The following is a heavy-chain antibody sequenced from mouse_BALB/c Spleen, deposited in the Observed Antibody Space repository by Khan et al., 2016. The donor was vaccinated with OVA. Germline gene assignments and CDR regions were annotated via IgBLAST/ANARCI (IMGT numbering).Heavy chain of an antibody. Sequence: VQLKKSGPGLVKPSQSLSLTCTVTGYSITSDYAWDWIRQFPGNKLEWMGYISYGGSTSYNPSLKSRISITRDTSKNQFFLQLNSVTTEDTATYYCARKNYYGYAMDYWGQGTSVTVSS. J-gene: IGHJ4*01. V-gene: IGHV3-2*02. CDR1: GYSITSDYA. CDR3: ARKNYYGYAMDY. CDR2: ISYGGST. D-gene: IGHD1-1*01.